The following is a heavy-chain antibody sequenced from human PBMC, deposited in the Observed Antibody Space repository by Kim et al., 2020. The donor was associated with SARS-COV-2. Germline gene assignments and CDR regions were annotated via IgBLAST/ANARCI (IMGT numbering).Heavy chain of an antibody. D-gene: IGHD2-2*01. Sequence: SETLSLTCTVSGGSISSYYWSWIRQPPGKGLEWIGYIYYSGSTNYNPSLKSRVTISVDTSKNQFSLKLSSVTAADTAVYYCARGLGIVVVPAAMLRDYYYYGMDVWGQGTTVTVSS. CDR1: GGSISSYY. J-gene: IGHJ6*02. CDR3: ARGLGIVVVPAAMLRDYYYYGMDV. V-gene: IGHV4-59*01. CDR2: IYYSGST.